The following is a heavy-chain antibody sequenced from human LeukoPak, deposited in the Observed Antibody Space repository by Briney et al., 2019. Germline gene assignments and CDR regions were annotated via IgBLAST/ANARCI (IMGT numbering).Heavy chain of an antibody. CDR3: ARDPQVTAIDY. CDR2: INHSGST. CDR1: GGSISSYY. J-gene: IGHJ4*02. D-gene: IGHD2-21*02. V-gene: IGHV4-34*01. Sequence: SETLSLTCTVSGGSISSYYWSWIRQPPGKGLEWIGEINHSGSTNYNPSLKSRVTISVDTSKNQFSLKLSSVTAADTAVYYCARDPQVTAIDYWGQGTLVTVSS.